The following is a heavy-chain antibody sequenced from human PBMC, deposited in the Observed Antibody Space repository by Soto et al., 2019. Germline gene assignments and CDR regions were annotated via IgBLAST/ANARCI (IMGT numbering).Heavy chain of an antibody. J-gene: IGHJ4*02. CDR1: GGSVSDYY. V-gene: IGHV4-59*02. Sequence: SETLSLTCNVSGGSVSDYYWSWIRQAPGKGLEWIGYIHYRGGINYNPSLKSRVTMSVDPSKNQFSLNLRSVTTADTAVYFCARDPAGESSHWGKGSRGTVSS. CDR3: ARDPAGESSH. CDR2: IHYRGGI. D-gene: IGHD4-17*01.